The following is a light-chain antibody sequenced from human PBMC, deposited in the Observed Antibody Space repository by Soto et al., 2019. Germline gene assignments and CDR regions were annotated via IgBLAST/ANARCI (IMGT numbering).Light chain of an antibody. V-gene: IGLV1-40*01. CDR1: SSNIGAGYD. CDR3: QSYDNSLSGYV. CDR2: GNS. J-gene: IGLJ1*01. Sequence: QSVLTQPPSVSGAPGQRVTISCTGSSSNIGAGYDVHWYQQLPGTAPKPLIYGNSNRPSGVPDRFSGSKSGTSATLVITGLQAEDEADYCCQSYDNSLSGYVFGTGTKVNVL.